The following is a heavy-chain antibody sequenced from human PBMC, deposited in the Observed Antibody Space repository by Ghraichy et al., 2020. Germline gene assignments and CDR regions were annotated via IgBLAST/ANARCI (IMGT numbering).Heavy chain of an antibody. D-gene: IGHD6-13*01. V-gene: IGHV4-38-2*02. CDR1: GYSISSGYY. CDR3: ARGRAAAPHRPQAFDI. CDR2: IYHSGST. Sequence: SETLSLTCTVSGYSISSGYYWGWIRQPPGKGLEWIGSIYHSGSTYYNPSLKSRVTISVDTSKNQFSLKLSSVTAADTAVYYCARGRAAAPHRPQAFDIWGQGTMVTVSS. J-gene: IGHJ3*02.